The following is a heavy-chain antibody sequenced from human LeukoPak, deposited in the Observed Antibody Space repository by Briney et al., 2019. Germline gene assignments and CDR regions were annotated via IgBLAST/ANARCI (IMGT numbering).Heavy chain of an antibody. Sequence: PSQTLSLTCAVSGGSISSGGYYWSWIRQHPGKGLEWIGYIYYSGSTYYNPSLKSRVTISVDTSKNQFSLKLSSVTAADTAVYYYARDNCSGGSCYFDYWGQGTLVTVSS. V-gene: IGHV4-31*11. CDR3: ARDNCSGGSCYFDY. J-gene: IGHJ4*02. D-gene: IGHD2-15*01. CDR1: GGSISSGGYY. CDR2: IYYSGST.